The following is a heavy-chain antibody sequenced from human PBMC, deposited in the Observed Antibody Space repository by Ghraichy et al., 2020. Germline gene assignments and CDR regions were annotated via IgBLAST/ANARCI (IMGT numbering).Heavy chain of an antibody. CDR3: ARDRGESELKYEFGTGYANYNENNYYGMDV. J-gene: IGHJ6*02. Sequence: ASVKVSCKASGYTLTTYGISLVRQAPVQGLEWMGWISTKNGNTKYAQKFQGRVTMTTDTSTDTAYLELRSLRSDDTAVYYCARDRGESELKYEFGTGYANYNENNYYGMDVWGQGTTVTVSS. V-gene: IGHV1-18*04. CDR2: ISTKNGNT. CDR1: GYTLTTYG. D-gene: IGHD3-3*01.